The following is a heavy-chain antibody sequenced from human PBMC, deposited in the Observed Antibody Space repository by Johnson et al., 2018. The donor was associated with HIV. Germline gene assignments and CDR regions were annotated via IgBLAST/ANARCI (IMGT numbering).Heavy chain of an antibody. D-gene: IGHD2-8*02. CDR3: AKSGPRAFDI. Sequence: MLLVESGGGVVQPGRSLKLSCAASEFTFSSYAMSWVRQAPGKGLEWVSAISGSGGSTYYADSVKGRFTISRDNSKNTLYLQMNSLRAEDTAVYYCAKSGPRAFDIWGQGTMVTVSS. CDR1: EFTFSSYA. CDR2: ISGSGGST. J-gene: IGHJ3*02. V-gene: IGHV3-23*04.